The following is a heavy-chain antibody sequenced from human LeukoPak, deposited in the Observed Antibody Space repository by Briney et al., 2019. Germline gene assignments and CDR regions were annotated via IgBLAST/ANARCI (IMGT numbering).Heavy chain of an antibody. CDR2: IRNDGSNK. D-gene: IGHD2-2*01. J-gene: IGHJ4*02. V-gene: IGHV3-30*02. Sequence: GGSLSLSCAASGFTFSSYGMHWVRQAPGKGLEWVAYIRNDGSNKYYADSLKGRFTISRDNSKNTLYLQMNSLRAEDTAVYYCAKDGEVYCSSKSCYGGFDYWGQGTLVTVSS. CDR3: AKDGEVYCSSKSCYGGFDY. CDR1: GFTFSSYG.